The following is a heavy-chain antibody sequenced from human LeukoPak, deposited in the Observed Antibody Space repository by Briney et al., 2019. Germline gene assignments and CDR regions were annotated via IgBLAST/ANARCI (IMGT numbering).Heavy chain of an antibody. CDR3: ARDLTTVTSIDDY. Sequence: GGSLRLSCAASGFTFSDYYMSWIRQAPGKGLEWVSYISSSGSTIYYADSVKGRFTISRDNAKNSLYLQMNSLRAEDTAVYYCARDLTTVTSIDDYWGQGVLVTVSS. V-gene: IGHV3-11*04. CDR1: GFTFSDYY. CDR2: ISSSGSTI. D-gene: IGHD4-17*01. J-gene: IGHJ4*02.